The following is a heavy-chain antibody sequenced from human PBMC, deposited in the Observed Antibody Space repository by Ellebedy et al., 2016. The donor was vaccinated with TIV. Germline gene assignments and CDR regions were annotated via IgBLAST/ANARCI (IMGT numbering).Heavy chain of an antibody. J-gene: IGHJ4*02. CDR3: AREPNGWYHFDS. CDR2: IKHDGSDT. V-gene: IGHV3-7*01. Sequence: GESLKISCAASGFTFVSYCMSWVRQAPGKGLEWVANIKHDGSDTSYVDPVKGRFTVSRDNAKNSVYLQMNSLRDEETAVYYCAREPNGWYHFDSWGQGTLVTVSS. D-gene: IGHD6-19*01. CDR1: GFTFVSYC.